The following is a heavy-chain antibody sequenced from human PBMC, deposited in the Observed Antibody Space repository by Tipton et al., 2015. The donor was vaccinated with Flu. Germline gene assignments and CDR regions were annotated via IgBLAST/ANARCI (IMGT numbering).Heavy chain of an antibody. CDR3: AEGYGSGGSCYLSY. Sequence: TLSLTCTVSGGSISSYYWSWIRQPPGKGLEWIGYIYYSGSTNYNPSLKSRVTISVDTSKNQFSLKLSSVTAADTAGYYCAEGYGSGGSCYLSYWGQGTLVTVSS. CDR1: GGSISSYY. CDR2: IYYSGST. D-gene: IGHD2-15*01. J-gene: IGHJ4*02. V-gene: IGHV4-59*01.